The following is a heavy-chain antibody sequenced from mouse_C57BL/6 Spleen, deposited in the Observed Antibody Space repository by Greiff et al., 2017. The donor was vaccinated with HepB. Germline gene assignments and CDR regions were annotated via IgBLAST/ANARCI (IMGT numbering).Heavy chain of an antibody. D-gene: IGHD2-4*01. CDR3: AGYDYEYAMDY. Sequence: VQLKESGPELVKPGASVKISCKASGYTFTDYYMNWVKQSHGKSLEWIGDINPNNGGTSYNQKFKGKATLTVDKSSSTAYMELRSLTSEDSAVYYCAGYDYEYAMDYWGQGTSVTVSS. J-gene: IGHJ4*01. CDR1: GYTFTDYY. V-gene: IGHV1-26*01. CDR2: INPNNGGT.